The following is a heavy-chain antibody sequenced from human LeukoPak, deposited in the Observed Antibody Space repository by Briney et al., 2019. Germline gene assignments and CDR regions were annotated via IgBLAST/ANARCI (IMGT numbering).Heavy chain of an antibody. CDR1: GYTFTSYY. V-gene: IGHV1-46*01. D-gene: IGHD6-13*01. Sequence: ASVKVSCKASGYTFTSYYMHWVRQAPGQGLEWMGIINPSGGSTSYAQRFQGRVTMTADTSTSTAYMELRSLRSDDTAVYYCARGGGRYSSSWEIDYWGQGTLVTVSS. CDR2: INPSGGST. J-gene: IGHJ4*02. CDR3: ARGGGRYSSSWEIDY.